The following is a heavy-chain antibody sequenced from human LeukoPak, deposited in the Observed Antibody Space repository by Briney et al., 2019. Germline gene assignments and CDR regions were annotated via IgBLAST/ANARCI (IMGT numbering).Heavy chain of an antibody. CDR1: GFTFSDYY. D-gene: IGHD5-24*01. J-gene: IGHJ6*02. Sequence: PGGSLRLSCAASGFTFSDYYMSWIRQAPGKGLEWVSYISSSGSTIYYADSVKGRFTISRDNAKNSLYLRMNSLRAEDTAVYYCARGLTVEMATIRYYGMDVWGQGTTVTVSS. V-gene: IGHV3-11*01. CDR3: ARGLTVEMATIRYYGMDV. CDR2: ISSSGSTI.